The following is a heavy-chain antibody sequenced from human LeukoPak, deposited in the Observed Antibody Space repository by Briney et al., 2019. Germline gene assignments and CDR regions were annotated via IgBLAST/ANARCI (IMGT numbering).Heavy chain of an antibody. J-gene: IGHJ5*02. Sequence: SETLSLTCAVYGGSFSGYYWSWIRQPPGKGLEWIGEINHSGSTNYNPSLKSRVTISVDTSKNQFSLKLSSVTVADTAVYYCARVRVVATISSWFDPWSQGTLVTVSS. CDR1: GGSFSGYY. D-gene: IGHD5-12*01. V-gene: IGHV4-34*01. CDR3: ARVRVVATISSWFDP. CDR2: INHSGST.